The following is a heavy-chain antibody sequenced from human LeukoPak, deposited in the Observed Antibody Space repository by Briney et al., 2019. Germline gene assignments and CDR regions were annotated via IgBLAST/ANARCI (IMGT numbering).Heavy chain of an antibody. CDR3: ARHVGIAAAPDY. D-gene: IGHD6-13*01. Sequence: SQTLSLTCTVSGGSISSGGYYWSWIRQPPGKGLEWIGYIYHSGSTYYNPSLKSRVTISVDTSKNQFSLKLSSVTAADTAVYYCARHVGIAAAPDYWGQGTLVTVSS. CDR2: IYHSGST. V-gene: IGHV4-30-2*01. J-gene: IGHJ4*02. CDR1: GGSISSGGYY.